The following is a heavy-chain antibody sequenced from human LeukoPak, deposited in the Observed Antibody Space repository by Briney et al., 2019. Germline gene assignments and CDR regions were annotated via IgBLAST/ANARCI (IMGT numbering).Heavy chain of an antibody. V-gene: IGHV3-30-3*01. CDR1: GSTSSTYA. D-gene: IGHD3-22*01. J-gene: IGHJ4*02. CDR2: ISYDGSNK. CDR3: ARGKDSYDSSGYYYGY. Sequence: GGSLRLSCVASGSTSSTYALTWLRQAPGKGLEWVAVISYDGSNKYYADSVKGRFTISRDNSKNTLYLQMNSLRAEDTAVYYCARGKDSYDSSGYYYGYWGQGTLVTVSS.